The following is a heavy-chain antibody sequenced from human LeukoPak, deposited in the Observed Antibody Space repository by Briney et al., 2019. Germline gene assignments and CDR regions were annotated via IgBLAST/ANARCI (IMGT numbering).Heavy chain of an antibody. CDR3: AREGHSSPYGDLRGMHGFNI. D-gene: IGHD4-17*01. V-gene: IGHV3-64*01. J-gene: IGHJ3*02. CDR1: GFTFSYYA. Sequence: GGPLRLSCAASGFTFSYYAMHWVRQAPGKGLEYISSINSNGGSTFYANSVKGRFTISRDNSKNTLYLQMGSLRAEDMALYYCAREGHSSPYGDLRGMHGFNIWGQGTMVTVSS. CDR2: INSNGGST.